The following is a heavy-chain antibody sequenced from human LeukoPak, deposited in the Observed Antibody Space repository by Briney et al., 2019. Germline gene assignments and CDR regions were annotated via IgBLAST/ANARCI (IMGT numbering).Heavy chain of an antibody. Sequence: GGSLRLSCAASGFTFSSYAMSWVRQAPGKGLEWVSAINGSGGSTYYADSVKGRFTISRDNSKNTLYLQMDSLRAEDTAVYYCAKGAYSSSWFWFDPWGQGTLVTVSS. J-gene: IGHJ5*02. D-gene: IGHD6-13*01. V-gene: IGHV3-23*01. CDR1: GFTFSSYA. CDR2: INGSGGST. CDR3: AKGAYSSSWFWFDP.